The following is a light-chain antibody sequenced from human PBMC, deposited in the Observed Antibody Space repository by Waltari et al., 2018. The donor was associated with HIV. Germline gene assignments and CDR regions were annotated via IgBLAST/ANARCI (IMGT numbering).Light chain of an antibody. CDR1: SSALGGYNY. V-gene: IGLV2-8*01. CDR3: ASYGSTNDLV. Sequence: QSALTQPPSASVSPGQSVAISCTAPSSALGGYNYVSWYQQPPAQAPKLIIFEVTQRPAGVPDRFSGSKSGNTASLTVSGLQAEDEADYYCASYGSTNDLVFGGGTKLTVL. J-gene: IGLJ3*02. CDR2: EVT.